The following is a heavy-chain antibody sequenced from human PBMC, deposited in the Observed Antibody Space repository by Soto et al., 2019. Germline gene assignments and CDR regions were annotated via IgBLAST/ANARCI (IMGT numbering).Heavy chain of an antibody. CDR3: ARDFYGSGSYYNLDAFDI. V-gene: IGHV1-2*02. CDR2: INPNSGGT. Sequence: QVQLVQSGAEVKKPGASVKVSCKASGYTFTGYYMHWVRQTPGQGLEGMGWINPNSGGTNYAQKLQGRVTMTRDTSVSTAYMELSRRRSDDTAVYYCARDFYGSGSYYNLDAFDIWGQGTMVTVSS. CDR1: GYTFTGYY. J-gene: IGHJ3*02. D-gene: IGHD3-10*01.